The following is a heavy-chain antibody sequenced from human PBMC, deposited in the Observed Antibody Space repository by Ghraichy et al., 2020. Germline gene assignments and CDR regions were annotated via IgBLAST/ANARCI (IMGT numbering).Heavy chain of an antibody. CDR3: ATIGGGFDP. CDR1: GFTFSSYA. Sequence: GGSLRLSCAASGFTFSSYAMHWVRQAPGKGLEWVAVISYDGSNKYYADSVKGRFTISRDNSKNTLYLQMNSLRAEDTAVYYCATIGGGFDPWGQGTLVTVSS. D-gene: IGHD3-16*01. J-gene: IGHJ5*02. CDR2: ISYDGSNK. V-gene: IGHV3-30-3*01.